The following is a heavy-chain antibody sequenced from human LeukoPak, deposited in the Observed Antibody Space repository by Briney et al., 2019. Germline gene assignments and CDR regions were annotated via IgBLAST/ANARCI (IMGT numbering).Heavy chain of an antibody. J-gene: IGHJ3*02. Sequence: GGSLRLSCAASGFTFSSYSMNWVRQAPGKGLEWVSYISSSSSTIYYADSVKGRFTISRDNAKNSLYLQMNSLRAEDTAVYYCARVDPSGWYPPDAFDIWGQGTMVTVSS. CDR1: GFTFSSYS. V-gene: IGHV3-48*04. CDR2: ISSSSSTI. D-gene: IGHD6-19*01. CDR3: ARVDPSGWYPPDAFDI.